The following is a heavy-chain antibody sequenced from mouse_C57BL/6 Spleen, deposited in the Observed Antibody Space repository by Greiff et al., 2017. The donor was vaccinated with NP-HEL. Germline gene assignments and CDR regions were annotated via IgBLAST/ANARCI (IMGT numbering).Heavy chain of an antibody. Sequence: VQLQQSDAELVKPGASVKISCKVSGYTFTDHTIHWMKQRPEQGLEWIGYIYPRDGSTKYNEKFKGKATLTADKSSSTAYMQLNSLTSEDSAVYCCGRGGLRRNWYFDVWGTGTTVTVSS. CDR2: IYPRDGST. J-gene: IGHJ1*03. D-gene: IGHD2-4*01. CDR1: GYTFTDHT. V-gene: IGHV1-78*01. CDR3: GRGGLRRNWYFDV.